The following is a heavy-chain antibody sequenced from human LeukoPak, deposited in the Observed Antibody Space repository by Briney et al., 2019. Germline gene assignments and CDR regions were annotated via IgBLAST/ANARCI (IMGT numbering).Heavy chain of an antibody. D-gene: IGHD3-22*01. V-gene: IGHV1-2*02. CDR3: ARGYDSSGYYYFDY. Sequence: ASVKVSCKASGYTFTGYYMHWVRQAPGRGLEWMGWINPNSGGTNYAQKFQGRVTMTTDTSTSTAYMELRSLRSDDTAVYYCARGYDSSGYYYFDYWGQGTLVTVSS. CDR2: INPNSGGT. J-gene: IGHJ4*02. CDR1: GYTFTGYY.